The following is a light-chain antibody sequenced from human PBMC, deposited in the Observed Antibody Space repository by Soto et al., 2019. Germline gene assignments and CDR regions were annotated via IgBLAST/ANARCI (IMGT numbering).Light chain of an antibody. Sequence: QSVLTQPPSVSAAPGQKITISCSGSSSNIGANYVSWYQHLPGTAPKLLIYENYKRPSGIPDRFSGSRSGTSATLGITGLQAGDEADYYCEAWDDSLHVVVFGGGTKLTVL. CDR1: SSNIGANY. CDR3: EAWDDSLHVVV. V-gene: IGLV1-51*02. CDR2: ENY. J-gene: IGLJ3*02.